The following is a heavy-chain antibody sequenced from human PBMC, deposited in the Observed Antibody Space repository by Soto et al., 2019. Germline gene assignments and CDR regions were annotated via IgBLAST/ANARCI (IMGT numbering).Heavy chain of an antibody. CDR1: GFNFSNHW. CDR2: ITSDGKSK. CDR3: SGESGDWPINWFDP. Sequence: GGSLRLSCAASGFNFSNHWMHWVRQRPGEGLVWVSRITSDGKSKAYAESVKGRFAISRDNAKNTLYLQINGLTAEDTAVYYCSGESGDWPINWFDPCGQGTLVTVAS. V-gene: IGHV3-74*01. J-gene: IGHJ5*02. D-gene: IGHD2-21*02.